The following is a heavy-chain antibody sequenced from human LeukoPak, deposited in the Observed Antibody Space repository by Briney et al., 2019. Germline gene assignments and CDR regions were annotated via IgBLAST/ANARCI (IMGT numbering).Heavy chain of an antibody. V-gene: IGHV1-18*01. CDR3: ARDRGPLEIPGHDAFDI. CDR1: GYTFTSYG. CDR2: ISAYNGNT. Sequence: GASVKVSCKASGYTFTSYGISWVRQAPGQGLEWMGWISAYNGNTNYAQKLQGRVTMTTDTSTSTAYMELRSLRSDDTAVYYCARDRGPLEIPGHDAFDIWGQGTMVTVSS. J-gene: IGHJ3*02. D-gene: IGHD3-10*01.